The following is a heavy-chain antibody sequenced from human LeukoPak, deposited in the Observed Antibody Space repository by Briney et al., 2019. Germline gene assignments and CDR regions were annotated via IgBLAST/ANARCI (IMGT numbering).Heavy chain of an antibody. CDR3: ARSYSSSWDEYFQH. Sequence: PSETLSLTCTVSGGSISSYYWSWIRQPPGKGLEWIGYIYYSGSTNYNPSLKSRVTISVDTSKNQFSLKLSSVTAADTAMYYCARSYSSSWDEYFQHWGQGTLVTVSS. V-gene: IGHV4-59*01. CDR1: GGSISSYY. J-gene: IGHJ1*01. CDR2: IYYSGST. D-gene: IGHD6-13*01.